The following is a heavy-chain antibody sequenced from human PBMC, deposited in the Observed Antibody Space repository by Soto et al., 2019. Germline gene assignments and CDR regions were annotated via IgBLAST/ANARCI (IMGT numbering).Heavy chain of an antibody. J-gene: IGHJ4*02. Sequence: GGSLSLSCAASGFTVSSNYMSWVRQAPGKGLEWVSVIYSGGSTYYADSVKGRFTISRDNSKNTLYLQMNSLRAEDTAVYYCARDGGYGAFDYWGQGTLVTVSS. CDR3: ARDGGYGAFDY. V-gene: IGHV3-53*01. D-gene: IGHD6-25*01. CDR1: GFTVSSNY. CDR2: IYSGGST.